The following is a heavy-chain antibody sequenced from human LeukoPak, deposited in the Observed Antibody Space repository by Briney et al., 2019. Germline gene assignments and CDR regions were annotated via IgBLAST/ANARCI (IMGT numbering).Heavy chain of an antibody. Sequence: SETLSLTCAVYGGSFSGYYWSWIRQPPGKGLEWIGEINHSGSTNYNPSLKSRVTISVDTSKNQFSLKLSSVTAADTAVYYCARASLQYSTYYFDYWGQGTLVAVSS. CDR2: INHSGST. CDR1: GGSFSGYY. CDR3: ARASLQYSTYYFDY. V-gene: IGHV4-34*01. J-gene: IGHJ4*02. D-gene: IGHD4-11*01.